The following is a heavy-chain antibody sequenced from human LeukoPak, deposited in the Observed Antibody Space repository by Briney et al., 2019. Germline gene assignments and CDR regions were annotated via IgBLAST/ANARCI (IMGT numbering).Heavy chain of an antibody. Sequence: GGSLRLSCAASGFTFSGSWMTWVRQAPGKGLEWVAHINEDGSDKYYVDSVTGRFTISRDNTKNSLYLQMSSLRAEDTAVYYCATWNSDWEFAYWGQGTLVSVSS. V-gene: IGHV3-7*05. CDR2: INEDGSDK. CDR1: GFTFSGSW. J-gene: IGHJ4*02. CDR3: ATWNSDWEFAY. D-gene: IGHD1/OR15-1a*01.